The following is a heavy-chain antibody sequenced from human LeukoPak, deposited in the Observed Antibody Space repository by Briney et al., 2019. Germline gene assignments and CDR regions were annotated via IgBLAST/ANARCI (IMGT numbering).Heavy chain of an antibody. CDR3: ARENYYDSSGYEPGYYGMDV. J-gene: IGHJ6*02. CDR1: GGSFSGYY. CDR2: INHSGST. Sequence: SETLSLTCAVYGGSFSGYYWSWIRQPPGKGLEWIGEINHSGSTNYNPSLKSRVTISVDTSKSQFSLKLSSVTAADTAVYYCARENYYDSSGYEPGYYGMDVWGQGTTVTVSS. D-gene: IGHD3-22*01. V-gene: IGHV4-34*01.